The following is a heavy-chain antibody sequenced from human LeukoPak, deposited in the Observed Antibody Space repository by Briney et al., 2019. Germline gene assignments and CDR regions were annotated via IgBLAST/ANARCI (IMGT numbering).Heavy chain of an antibody. V-gene: IGHV3-30*03. CDR3: ASIVVEDNWFDP. J-gene: IGHJ5*02. CDR2: ISYDGSNK. D-gene: IGHD2-15*01. Sequence: GRSLRLSCAASGFTFSSYGMHWVRQAPGKGLEWVAVISYDGSNKYYADSVKGRFTISRDNSKNTLYLQMNSLRAEDTAVYYCASIVVEDNWFDPWGQGTLVTVSS. CDR1: GFTFSSYG.